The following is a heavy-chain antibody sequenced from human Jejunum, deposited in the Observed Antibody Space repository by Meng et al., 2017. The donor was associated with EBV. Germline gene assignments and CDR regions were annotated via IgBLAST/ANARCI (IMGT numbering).Heavy chain of an antibody. J-gene: IGHJ4*02. Sequence: EVDLVESGGGLVQPGGSLRLSCLVSGFTLRAYWMHWVRQVPGKGLLWVSRSNSDETSISYAESVKGRFSMSRDNAKNTLFLQMNSLTVEDTAVYYCARRDSRGGFYDSWGQGTLVTVSS. V-gene: IGHV3-74*01. CDR2: SNSDETSI. D-gene: IGHD2-15*01. CDR1: GFTLRAYW. CDR3: ARRDSRGGFYDS.